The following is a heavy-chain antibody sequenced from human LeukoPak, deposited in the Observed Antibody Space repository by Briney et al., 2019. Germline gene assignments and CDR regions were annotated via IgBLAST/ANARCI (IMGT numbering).Heavy chain of an antibody. V-gene: IGHV1-69*05. CDR2: IIPIFGTA. D-gene: IGHD3-22*01. J-gene: IGHJ4*02. CDR1: GGTFSSYA. CDR3: ASPTPYYDSSAYIL. Sequence: SVKVSCKASGGTFSSYAISWVRQAPGQGLEWMGRIIPIFGTANYAQKFQGRVTITTGESTSTDYMELSSLRSEDTAVYYCASPTPYYDSSAYILWGQGTLVTVSS.